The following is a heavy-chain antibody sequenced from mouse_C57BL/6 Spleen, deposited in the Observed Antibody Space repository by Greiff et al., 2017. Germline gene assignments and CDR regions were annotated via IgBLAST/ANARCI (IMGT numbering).Heavy chain of an antibody. CDR3: AQSGDYNSSSYIDY. D-gene: IGHD1-1*01. CDR1: GYTFTSYG. V-gene: IGHV1-81*01. J-gene: IGHJ2*01. Sequence: QVQLQQSGAELARPGASVKLSCKASGYTFTSYGISWVKQRTGQGLEWIGEIYPRSGNTYYNEKFKGKATLTADKSSSTAYMELRSLTSVDSAVYICAQSGDYNSSSYIDYWGQGTTLTVSS. CDR2: IYPRSGNT.